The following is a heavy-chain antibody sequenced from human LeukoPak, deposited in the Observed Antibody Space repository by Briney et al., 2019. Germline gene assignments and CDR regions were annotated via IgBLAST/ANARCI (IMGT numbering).Heavy chain of an antibody. D-gene: IGHD3-10*02. CDR1: GFTLSTSW. CDR2: INQDGSLK. V-gene: IGHV3-7*01. J-gene: IGHJ6*04. CDR3: AELGITMIGGV. Sequence: GGSLRLSCTASGFTLSTSWMSWVRQAPGRGLEWVASINQDGSLKHYVDSVKGRFTISRDNAKNSLYLQMNSLRAEDTAVYYCAELGITMIGGVWGKGTTVTISS.